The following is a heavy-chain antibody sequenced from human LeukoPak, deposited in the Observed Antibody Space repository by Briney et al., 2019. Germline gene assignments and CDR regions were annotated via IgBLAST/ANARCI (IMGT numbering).Heavy chain of an antibody. CDR2: INHSGST. CDR3: ARDVVTAGDYFDY. V-gene: IGHV4-34*01. J-gene: IGHJ4*02. D-gene: IGHD2-21*02. Sequence: SETLSLTCAVYGGSFSGYYWSWIRQPPGKGLEWIGEINHSGSTNYNPSLKSRVTISVDTSKNQFSLKLSSVTAADTAVYYCARDVVTAGDYFDYWGQGTLVTVSS. CDR1: GGSFSGYY.